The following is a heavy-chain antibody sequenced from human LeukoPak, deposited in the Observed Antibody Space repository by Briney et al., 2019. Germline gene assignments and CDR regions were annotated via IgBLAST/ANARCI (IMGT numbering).Heavy chain of an antibody. D-gene: IGHD5-12*01. J-gene: IGHJ4*02. V-gene: IGHV1-2*02. Sequence: RASVKVSCKVSGYTFTDYYMHWVRQAPGQGLEWMAWINLKSGGTRCAQKFQGRVTMTRDTSISTAYMELSRLRSDDTAVYYCARVGRGYSGYGSPDYWGQGTLVTVSS. CDR1: GYTFTDYY. CDR3: ARVGRGYSGYGSPDY. CDR2: INLKSGGT.